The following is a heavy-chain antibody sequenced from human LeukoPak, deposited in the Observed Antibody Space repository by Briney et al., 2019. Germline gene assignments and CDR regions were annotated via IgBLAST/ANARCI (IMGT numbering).Heavy chain of an antibody. CDR1: GFTFSSYA. V-gene: IGHV3-23*01. D-gene: IGHD4-17*01. J-gene: IGHJ4*02. Sequence: GGSLRLSCAASGFTFSSYAMSWVRQAPGKGLEWVSGISGSGDYTYYADSVKGRFTISRDNSKNTLYLQMNSLRPEDTAVYYCANEIRPNDHWGQGTLVTVSS. CDR3: ANEIRPNDH. CDR2: ISGSGDYT.